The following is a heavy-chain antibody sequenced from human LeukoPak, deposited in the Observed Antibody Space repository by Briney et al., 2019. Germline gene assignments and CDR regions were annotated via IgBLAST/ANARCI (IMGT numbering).Heavy chain of an antibody. J-gene: IGHJ4*02. CDR3: ARPRDSSGYYGVYFDY. Sequence: SETLSLTCAVSGYSISSGYYWGWIRQPPGKGLEWIGSIYYSGSTYYNPSLKSRVTISVDTSKNQFSLKLSSVTAADTAVYYCARPRDSSGYYGVYFDYWGQGTLVTVSS. CDR1: GYSISSGYY. V-gene: IGHV4-38-2*01. D-gene: IGHD3-22*01. CDR2: IYYSGST.